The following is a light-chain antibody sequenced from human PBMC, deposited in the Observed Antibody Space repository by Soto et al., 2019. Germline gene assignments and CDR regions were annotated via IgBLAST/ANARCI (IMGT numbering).Light chain of an antibody. CDR3: MQGTHWPPT. J-gene: IGKJ1*01. V-gene: IGKV2-30*01. CDR2: MVS. CDR1: QSLVYRDGNTH. Sequence: DVVLTQSPPSLPVTLGQPASISCRSSQSLVYRDGNTHLNWFQQRPGQSPRRLNYMVSTRDSGVPDRFSGSGSGTDFTLKISGVEAEYVGVYYCMQGTHWPPTFGQGTKVEIK.